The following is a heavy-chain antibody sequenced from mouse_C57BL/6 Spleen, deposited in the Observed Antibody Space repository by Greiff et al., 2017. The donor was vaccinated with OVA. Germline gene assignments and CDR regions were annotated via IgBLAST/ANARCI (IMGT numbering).Heavy chain of an antibody. CDR2: IYPRSGNT. CDR1: GYTFTSYG. J-gene: IGHJ3*01. CDR3: ARSEGLRQGFAY. V-gene: IGHV1-81*01. D-gene: IGHD2-4*01. Sequence: QVQLQQSGAELARPGASVKLSCKASGYTFTSYGISWVKQRTGQGLEWIGEIYPRSGNTYYNEKFKGKATLTADKSSSTAYMELRSLTSEDSAVYYCARSEGLRQGFAYWGQGTLVTVSA.